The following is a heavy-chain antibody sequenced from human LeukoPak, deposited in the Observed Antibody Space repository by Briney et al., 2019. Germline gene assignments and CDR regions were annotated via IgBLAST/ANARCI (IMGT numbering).Heavy chain of an antibody. J-gene: IGHJ4*02. CDR1: GFTFSSYA. Sequence: PGGSLRLSCAASGFTFSSYAMTWVRQAPGKGLEWVSVSGSGGSTYYADSVKGRFTISRDNSKNTVYLQMNSLRAEDTAVYYCAKDRRVGSHNYWGQGAQVTVSS. CDR2: SGSGGST. V-gene: IGHV3-23*01. CDR3: AKDRRVGSHNY. D-gene: IGHD1-26*01.